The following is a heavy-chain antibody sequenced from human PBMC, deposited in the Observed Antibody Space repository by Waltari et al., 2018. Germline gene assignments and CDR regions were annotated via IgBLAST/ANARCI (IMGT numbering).Heavy chain of an antibody. D-gene: IGHD5-18*01. V-gene: IGHV5-51*01. CDR2: IYPGDSDT. CDR1: GGTFSSFA. CDR3: ARHWPRGGYSYGPDY. J-gene: IGHJ4*02. Sequence: VQLVQSGAEVKKPGSSVRVSCRASGGTFSSFAINWVRQAPGQGLEWMGGIIYPGDSDTRYSPSFQGQVTISADKSISTAYLQWSSLKASDTAMYYCARHWPRGGYSYGPDYWGQGTLVTVSS.